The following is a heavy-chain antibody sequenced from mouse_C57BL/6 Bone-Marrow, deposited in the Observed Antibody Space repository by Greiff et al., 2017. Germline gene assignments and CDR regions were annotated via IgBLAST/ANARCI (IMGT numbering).Heavy chain of an antibody. Sequence: EVKLQQSGPELVKPGASVMISCKASGYSFTDYNMNWVKQSNGKSLEWIGVINPNYGTTSYNQKFKGKATLTVDQSSSTAYMQLNSLTSEDSAVYYGARGYDYDYAMDYWGQGTSVTVSS. V-gene: IGHV1-39*01. CDR2: INPNYGTT. D-gene: IGHD2-4*01. J-gene: IGHJ4*01. CDR3: ARGYDYDYAMDY. CDR1: GYSFTDYN.